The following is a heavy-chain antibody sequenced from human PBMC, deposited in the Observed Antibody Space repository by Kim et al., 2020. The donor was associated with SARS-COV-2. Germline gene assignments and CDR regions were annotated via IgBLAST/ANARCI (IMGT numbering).Heavy chain of an antibody. CDR3: ARAGYCSDGSCYSEGRWFDP. CDR2: INWNGGST. D-gene: IGHD2-15*01. V-gene: IGHV3-20*04. CDR1: GFTFDDYG. J-gene: IGHJ5*02. Sequence: GGSLRLSCAASGFTFDDYGMSWVRQAPGKGLEWVSGINWNGGSTGYADSVKGRFTISRDNAKNSLYLQMNSLRAEDTALYYCARAGYCSDGSCYSEGRWFDPWGQGTLVTVSS.